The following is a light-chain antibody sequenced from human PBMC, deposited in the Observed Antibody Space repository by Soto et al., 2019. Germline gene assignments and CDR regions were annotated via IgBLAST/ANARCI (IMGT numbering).Light chain of an antibody. CDR2: STN. J-gene: IGLJ2*01. V-gene: IGLV8-61*01. CDR1: SASVLTSYY. Sequence: QTVVSQEPSFSVSPGETVTLTCGLTSASVLTSYYPSWYQQTLGQAPRTLIYSTNIRSSGVPDRFSGSILGNKAALTITGAQADDESDDYCALYVGSGTVGFGGGTKLTVL. CDR3: ALYVGSGTVG.